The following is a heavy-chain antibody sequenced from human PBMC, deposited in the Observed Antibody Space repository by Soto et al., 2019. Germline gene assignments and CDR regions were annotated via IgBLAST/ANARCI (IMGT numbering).Heavy chain of an antibody. D-gene: IGHD3-16*02. J-gene: IGHJ4*01. Sequence: EVQLVESGGGLVQPGGSLRLSCAASGFTFSSYSMNWVRQAPGKGLEWVSYISSSSSTIYYADSVKGRFTISRDNAKNSLYLQMNSLRAEDTAVYYCARDDYIWGSYRYHIDWGHGTLVTVSS. CDR2: ISSSSSTI. CDR1: GFTFSSYS. V-gene: IGHV3-48*01. CDR3: ARDDYIWGSYRYHID.